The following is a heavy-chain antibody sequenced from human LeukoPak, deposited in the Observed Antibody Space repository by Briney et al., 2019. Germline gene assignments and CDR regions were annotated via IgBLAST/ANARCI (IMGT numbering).Heavy chain of an antibody. V-gene: IGHV3-23*01. CDR1: GFTLSSYG. J-gene: IGHJ4*02. D-gene: IGHD6-19*01. CDR3: AKGYSSAWYYFDY. CDR2: ISGSGGST. Sequence: GGSLRLSCAASGFTLSSYGMAWVRQAPGKGLEWVSGISGSGGSTYYADSVKGRFTISRDNSQSKLYLQMNSLGAEDTAVYYCAKGYSSAWYYFDYWGQGTLVTVSS.